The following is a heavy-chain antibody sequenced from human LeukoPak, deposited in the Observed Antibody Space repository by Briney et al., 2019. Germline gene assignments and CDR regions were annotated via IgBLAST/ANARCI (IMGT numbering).Heavy chain of an antibody. Sequence: RGSLRLSCAASGFTFSSYSMNWVRPAPGKGREWVSYIRISSSTIYYADSVKGRFTLSRDNAKNPLYLQMNSLRAEDSAGVECARDKGPAADYWGQGTLVTVSS. V-gene: IGHV3-48*04. CDR1: GFTFSSYS. D-gene: IGHD6-13*01. CDR2: IRISSSTI. CDR3: ARDKGPAADY. J-gene: IGHJ4*02.